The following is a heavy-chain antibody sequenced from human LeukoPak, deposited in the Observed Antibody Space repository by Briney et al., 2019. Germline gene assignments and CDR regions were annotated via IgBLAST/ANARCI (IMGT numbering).Heavy chain of an antibody. J-gene: IGHJ4*02. D-gene: IGHD1-26*01. CDR3: ARGRGGATTGLDH. CDR2: INSNSGAR. Sequence: GASVTVSCKPSGYTFNHYYMHWVRQAPGQGLESTGWINSNSGARNYAQKFQGRVTMSRDTSINTAYMELSRLTSDDTAVYYCARGRGGATTGLDHWGQGALVTVSS. V-gene: IGHV1-2*02. CDR1: GYTFNHYY.